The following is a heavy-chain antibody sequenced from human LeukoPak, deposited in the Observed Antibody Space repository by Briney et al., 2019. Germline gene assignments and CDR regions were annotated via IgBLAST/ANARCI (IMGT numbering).Heavy chain of an antibody. CDR3: AKGSLGYSSGWYSGAFDI. CDR2: IRYDGSNK. J-gene: IGHJ3*02. Sequence: PGGSLRLSCAASGFTFSSYGMHWVRQAPGKGLEWVAFIRYDGSNKYYADSVKGRFTISRDNSKNTLYLQMNSLRAEDTAVYYCAKGSLGYSSGWYSGAFDIWGQGTMVTVSS. CDR1: GFTFSSYG. V-gene: IGHV3-30*02. D-gene: IGHD6-19*01.